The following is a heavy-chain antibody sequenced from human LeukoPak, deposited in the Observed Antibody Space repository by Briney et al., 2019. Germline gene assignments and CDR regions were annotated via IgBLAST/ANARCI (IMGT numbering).Heavy chain of an antibody. D-gene: IGHD5-24*01. CDR2: ISSSTSTI. V-gene: IGHV3-48*01. CDR1: GFTFSSFG. Sequence: GGSLRLSCAASGFTFSSFGMNWVRQAPGRGLEWVSYISSSTSTIYYADSVKGRFTTSRDNAKNSLYLQMNSLRAEDTAVYYCARGRFFDSWGQGALVTVSS. J-gene: IGHJ5*01. CDR3: ARGRFFDS.